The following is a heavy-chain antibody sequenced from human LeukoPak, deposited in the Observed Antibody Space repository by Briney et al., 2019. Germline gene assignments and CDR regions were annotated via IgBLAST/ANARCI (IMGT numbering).Heavy chain of an antibody. V-gene: IGHV3-74*01. CDR2: IDSDGIST. CDR1: GFTFSSYW. Sequence: QSGESLRLSCAASGFTFSSYWMHWVRQAPGKGLVWVSRIDSDGISTSYADSVKGRFTISRDNAKNTLYLQMNSLRAEDAAVYFCARAITGDTVSTFDPWGQGTLVTVSS. D-gene: IGHD2-2*01. J-gene: IGHJ5*02. CDR3: ARAITGDTVSTFDP.